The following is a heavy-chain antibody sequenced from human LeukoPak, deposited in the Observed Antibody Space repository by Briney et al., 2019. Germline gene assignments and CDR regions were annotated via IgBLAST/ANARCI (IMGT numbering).Heavy chain of an antibody. CDR2: ISSSSSYI. Sequence: PGGSLRLSCAASGFTFSSYSMNWVRQAPGKGLEWVSSISSSSSYIYYADSVKGRFTISRDNAKNSLYLQMNSLRAEDTAVYYCARDRGGLRSSSHLGAFDIWGQGTMVTVSS. D-gene: IGHD2-2*01. V-gene: IGHV3-21*01. CDR3: ARDRGGLRSSSHLGAFDI. CDR1: GFTFSSYS. J-gene: IGHJ3*02.